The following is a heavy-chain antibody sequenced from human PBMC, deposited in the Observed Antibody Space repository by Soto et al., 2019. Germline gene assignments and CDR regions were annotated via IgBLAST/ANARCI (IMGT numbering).Heavy chain of an antibody. J-gene: IGHJ4*02. V-gene: IGHV3-11*01. CDR3: SKPPGNVDFDV. CDR2: ISSSGSTI. CDR1: GFTFSDYY. Sequence: PGGSLRLSCAASGFTFSDYYMSWIRQAPGKGLEWVSYISSSGSTIYYADSVKGRFTISRDNAKNSLYLQMNSLRAEDTAVDYCSKPPGNVDFDVWGQGTLVPVSS.